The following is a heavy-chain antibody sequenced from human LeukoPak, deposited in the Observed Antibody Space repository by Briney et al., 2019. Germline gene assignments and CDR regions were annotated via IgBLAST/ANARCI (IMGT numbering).Heavy chain of an antibody. CDR2: ISAYNGNT. V-gene: IGHV1-18*01. D-gene: IGHD5-12*01. Sequence: ASVKVSCKASGYTFTSYGISWVRQAPGQGLERMGWISAYNGNTNYAQKLQGRVTMTTDTSTSTAYMELRSLRSDDTAVYYCARDIKWISGGIGGDYWGQGTLVTVSS. CDR3: ARDIKWISGGIGGDY. CDR1: GYTFTSYG. J-gene: IGHJ4*02.